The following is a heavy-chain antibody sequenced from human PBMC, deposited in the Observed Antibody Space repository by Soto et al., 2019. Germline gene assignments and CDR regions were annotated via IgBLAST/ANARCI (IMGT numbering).Heavy chain of an antibody. J-gene: IGHJ4*02. CDR2: IYHSGST. CDR1: GYSISSGYY. CDR3: ARGPSVEMATINPFDY. Sequence: NPSETLSLTCAVSGYSISSGYYWGWIRQPPGKGLEWIGSIYHSGSTYYNPSLKSRVTISVDTSKNQFSLKLSSVTAADTAVYYCARGPSVEMATINPFDYWGQGTLVTVSS. D-gene: IGHD5-12*01. V-gene: IGHV4-38-2*01.